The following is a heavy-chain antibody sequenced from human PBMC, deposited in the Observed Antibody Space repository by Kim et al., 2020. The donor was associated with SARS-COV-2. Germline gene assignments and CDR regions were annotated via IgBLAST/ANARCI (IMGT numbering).Heavy chain of an antibody. D-gene: IGHD3-22*01. V-gene: IGHV7-4-1*02. CDR3: ARDPLRISSGDPFDI. Sequence: QGFTGRFVFSLDTSVSTAYLQISSLKAEDTAVYYCARDPLRISSGDPFDIWGQGTMVTVSS. J-gene: IGHJ3*02.